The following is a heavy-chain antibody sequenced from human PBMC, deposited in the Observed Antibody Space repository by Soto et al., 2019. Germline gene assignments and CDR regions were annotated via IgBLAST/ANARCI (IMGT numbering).Heavy chain of an antibody. V-gene: IGHV3-33*01. CDR3: VRDLRAGKYFDN. J-gene: IGHJ4*02. CDR2: IGHVSNAI. D-gene: IGHD1-1*01. Sequence: QVQLVESGGGVVQPGRSLRLSCATSGFTFNGYGTHWVRQAPGKGLEWVAVIGHVSNAINYADSVKGRFTISRDNTKNTLFLQLDSLRDEDTAVYYCVRDLRAGKYFDNWGQGSLVVVSS. CDR1: GFTFNGYG.